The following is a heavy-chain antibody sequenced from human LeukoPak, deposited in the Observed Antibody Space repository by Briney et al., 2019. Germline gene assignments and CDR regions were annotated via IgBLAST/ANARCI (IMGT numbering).Heavy chain of an antibody. Sequence: GRSLRLSCAASGFTFSSYAMHWVRQAPGKGLEWVAVISYDGSNKYYADSVKGRFTISRDNSKNTLYLQMNSLRAEDTAVYYCARARYSGSYGDYWGQGTLVTVSS. CDR3: ARARYSGSYGDY. J-gene: IGHJ4*02. D-gene: IGHD1-26*01. CDR1: GFTFSSYA. V-gene: IGHV3-30-3*01. CDR2: ISYDGSNK.